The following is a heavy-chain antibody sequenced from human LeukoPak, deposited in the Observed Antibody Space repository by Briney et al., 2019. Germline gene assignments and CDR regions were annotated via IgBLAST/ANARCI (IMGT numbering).Heavy chain of an antibody. D-gene: IGHD2-15*01. J-gene: IGHJ4*02. CDR1: GFTFSSYA. CDR3: ARTRLRLIDY. V-gene: IGHV3-30*04. CDR2: ISYGGSNK. Sequence: PGGSLRLSCAASGFTFSSYAMSWVRQAPGKGLEWVAVISYGGSNKYYADSVKGRFTISRDNSKNTLYLQMNSLRAEDTAVYNCARTRLRLIDYWGQGTLVTASS.